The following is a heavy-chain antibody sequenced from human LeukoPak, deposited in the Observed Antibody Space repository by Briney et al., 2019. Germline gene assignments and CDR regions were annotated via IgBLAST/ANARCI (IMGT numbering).Heavy chain of an antibody. CDR2: IIPILGIA. CDR1: GGTFSSYA. V-gene: IGHV1-69*04. D-gene: IGHD3-22*01. CDR3: ATHGGSSGFLYYGMDV. J-gene: IGHJ6*02. Sequence: GASVKVFCKASGGTFSSYAISWVRQAPGQGLEWMGRIIPILGIANYAQKFQGRVTMTEDTSTDTAYMELSSLRSEDTAVYYCATHGGSSGFLYYGMDVWGQGTTVTVSS.